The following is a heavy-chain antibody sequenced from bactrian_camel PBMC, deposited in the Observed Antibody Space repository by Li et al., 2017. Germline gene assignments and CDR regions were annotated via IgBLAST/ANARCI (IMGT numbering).Heavy chain of an antibody. CDR1: ESTYRSIC. J-gene: IGHJ6*01. CDR2: VDSNGVT. Sequence: HVQLVESGGGSVQAGGSLTLSCTASESTYRSICMAWFRQAPGSQRETVATVDSNGVTKVAGSVKGRLTLYKDNAKNTLYLQMNSLKPEDTAMYYCAAAPSPQCLWYGATQFAYWGQGTQVTVS. D-gene: IGHD2*01. V-gene: IGHV3S53*01. CDR3: AAAPSPQCLWYGATQFAY.